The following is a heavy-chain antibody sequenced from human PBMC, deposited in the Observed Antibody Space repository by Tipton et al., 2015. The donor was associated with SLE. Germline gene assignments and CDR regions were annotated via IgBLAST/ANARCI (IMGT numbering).Heavy chain of an antibody. CDR2: INHSGST. D-gene: IGHD2-15*01. Sequence: TLSLTCAVYGGSFSGYYWSWIRQPPGKGLEWIGEINHSGSTNYNPSLKSRVTISVDTSKNQFSQKLSSVTAADTAVYYCARGGYCSGGSCYLDYWGQGTLVTVSS. CDR1: GGSFSGYY. V-gene: IGHV4-34*01. CDR3: ARGGYCSGGSCYLDY. J-gene: IGHJ4*02.